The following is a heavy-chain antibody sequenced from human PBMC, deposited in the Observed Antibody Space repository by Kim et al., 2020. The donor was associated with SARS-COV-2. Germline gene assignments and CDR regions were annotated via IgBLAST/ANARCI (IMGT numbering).Heavy chain of an antibody. CDR3: AKDSWGTMTDAFDI. CDR2: LSGSGSRT. V-gene: IGHV3-23*01. CDR1: GFTLSSYA. Sequence: GGSLRLSCAASGFTLSSYAMSWVRQAPGKGLEWVSTLSGSGSRTYYVESVKGRFTISSDNSKNTLYLQMNNLRAKDTAVYYCAKDSWGTMTDAFDIWGQGTMVTGSS. J-gene: IGHJ3*02. D-gene: IGHD3-16*01.